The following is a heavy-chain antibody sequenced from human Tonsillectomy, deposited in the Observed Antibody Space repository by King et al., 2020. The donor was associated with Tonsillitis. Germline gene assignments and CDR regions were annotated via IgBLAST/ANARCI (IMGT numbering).Heavy chain of an antibody. CDR3: TRGGDYDSGYYYGMDV. J-gene: IGHJ6*02. Sequence: DVQLVESGGGLVQPGGSLTLSCAASGFTFSGAAMHWVRQASGKGLEWVGLIRSKANSYATVYAGSVNGRFTVSRDDSKKTAYLQVNSLKTEEQAVYYCTRGGDYDSGYYYGMDVWGQGTTVTVSS. V-gene: IGHV3-73*02. D-gene: IGHD4-17*01. CDR1: GFTFSGAA. CDR2: IRSKANSYAT.